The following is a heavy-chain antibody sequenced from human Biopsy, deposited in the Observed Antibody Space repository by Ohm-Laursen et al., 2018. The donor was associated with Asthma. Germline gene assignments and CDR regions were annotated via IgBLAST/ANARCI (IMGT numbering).Heavy chain of an antibody. D-gene: IGHD3-10*01. CDR3: ARSPYYYGLLGPTRGFGVHAV. CDR1: GGSFSNYY. V-gene: IGHV4-34*01. J-gene: IGHJ3*01. CDR2: INHRGST. Sequence: GTLSLTCAVYGGSFSNYYWTWIRQPPGKGLEWIGEINHRGSTNYSPSLKSRVTLSVDTSKNQFSVKLRSVTAADTAVYYCARSPYYYGLLGPTRGFGVHAVWGRGTLVTVSS.